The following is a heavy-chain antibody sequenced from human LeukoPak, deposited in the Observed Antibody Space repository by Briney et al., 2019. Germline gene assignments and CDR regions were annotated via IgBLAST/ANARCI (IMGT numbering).Heavy chain of an antibody. J-gene: IGHJ4*02. CDR3: ARGVGDCGGDCRTGYYFDY. CDR2: IYYSGST. Sequence: SETLSLTCTVSGYSISSGYYWGWIRQPPGKGLEWIGSIYYSGSTYYNPSLKSRVTISVDTSKNQFSLKLSSVTAADTAVYYCARGVGDCGGDCRTGYYFDYWGQGTLVTVSS. D-gene: IGHD2-21*02. CDR1: GYSISSGYY. V-gene: IGHV4-38-2*02.